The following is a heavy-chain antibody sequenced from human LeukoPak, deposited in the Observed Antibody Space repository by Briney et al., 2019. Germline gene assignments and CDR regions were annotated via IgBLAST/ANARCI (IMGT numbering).Heavy chain of an antibody. CDR3: AKRPSDYGDYVTYFDY. D-gene: IGHD4-17*01. V-gene: IGHV3-30*18. Sequence: GGSLRLSCAASGFTFISYGMHWVRQAPGKGLEWVGVISDDGRRKDYADSVRGRFTISRDNSKDTLYLQMNSLRAEDTAVYYCAKRPSDYGDYVTYFDYWGQGTLVTVSS. CDR1: GFTFISYG. CDR2: ISDDGRRK. J-gene: IGHJ4*02.